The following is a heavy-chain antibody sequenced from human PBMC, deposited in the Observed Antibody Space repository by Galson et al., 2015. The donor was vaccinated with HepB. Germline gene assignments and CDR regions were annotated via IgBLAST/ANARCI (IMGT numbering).Heavy chain of an antibody. CDR3: ARDYYDSSGYYYLGNWFDP. J-gene: IGHJ5*02. CDR2: IIPILDIA. V-gene: IGHV1-69*04. Sequence: SVKVSCKASGGTFSSYTISWVRQAPGQGLEWMGRIIPILDIANYAQKFQGRVTITADKSTSTAYMELSSLRSEDTAVYYCARDYYDSSGYYYLGNWFDPWGQGTLVTVSS. CDR1: GGTFSSYT. D-gene: IGHD3-22*01.